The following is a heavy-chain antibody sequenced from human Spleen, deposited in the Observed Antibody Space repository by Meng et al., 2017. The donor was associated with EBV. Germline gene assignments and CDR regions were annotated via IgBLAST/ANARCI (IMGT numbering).Heavy chain of an antibody. V-gene: IGHV1-69*01. CDR1: GDDFRTYA. Sequence: QVHLVQSGAGVKKPGSSVKVSCKASGDDFRTYAISWLRQAPGQGLEWIGGIIPLLRTSDTAQKLEGRLTITADESTRTAYMEVRSLRSEDTAVYYCAANYGCDGGGCYRFDYWGQGTLVTVSS. CDR2: IIPLLRTS. CDR3: AANYGCDGGGCYRFDY. D-gene: IGHD2-15*01. J-gene: IGHJ4*02.